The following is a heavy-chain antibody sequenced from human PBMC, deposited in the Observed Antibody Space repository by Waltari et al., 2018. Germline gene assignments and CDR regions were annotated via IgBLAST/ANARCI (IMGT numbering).Heavy chain of an antibody. J-gene: IGHJ2*01. CDR1: GGSISSGSYY. CDR2: IYTSGST. D-gene: IGHD3-22*01. CDR3: ARVGYYDSSGSFLDLFDL. Sequence: QVQLQESGPGLVKPSQTLSLTCTVSGGSISSGSYYWSWIRQPAGKGLEWIGRIYTSGSTNYNPSLKSRVTISVDTSKNQFSLKLSSVTAADTAVYYCARVGYYDSSGSFLDLFDLWGRGTLVTVSS. V-gene: IGHV4-61*02.